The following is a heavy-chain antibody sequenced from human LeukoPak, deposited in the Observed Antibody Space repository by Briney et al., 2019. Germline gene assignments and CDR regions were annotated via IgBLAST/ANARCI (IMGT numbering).Heavy chain of an antibody. Sequence: GALRLSCAASGFTFSSYWMSWVRQAPGKGLEWVANIKQDGSEKYYVDSVKGRFTISRDNAKNSLYLQMNSLRAEDTAVYYCARDRHCSSTSCYNLGEYAFDIWGQGTMVTVSS. CDR1: GFTFSSYW. CDR3: ARDRHCSSTSCYNLGEYAFDI. V-gene: IGHV3-7*01. D-gene: IGHD2-2*02. CDR2: IKQDGSEK. J-gene: IGHJ3*02.